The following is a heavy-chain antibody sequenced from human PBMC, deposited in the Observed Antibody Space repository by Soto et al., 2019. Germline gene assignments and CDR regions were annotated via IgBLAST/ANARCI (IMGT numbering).Heavy chain of an antibody. V-gene: IGHV4-59*01. CDR3: ARVEQQLVFYWFDP. J-gene: IGHJ5*02. CDR2: IYYSGST. CDR1: GGSISSYY. Sequence: QVQLQESGPGLVKPSETLSLTCTVSGGSISSYYWSWIRQPPGKGLEWIGYIYYSGSTNYNPSLKSRVTISVDTSKNQFSLKLSSVTAADTAVYYCARVEQQLVFYWFDPWGQGTLVTVSS. D-gene: IGHD6-13*01.